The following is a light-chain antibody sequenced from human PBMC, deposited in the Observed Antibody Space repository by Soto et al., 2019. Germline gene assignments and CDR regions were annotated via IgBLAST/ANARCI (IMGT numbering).Light chain of an antibody. J-gene: IGKJ1*01. V-gene: IGKV3-20*01. CDR2: GAS. Sequence: EIVLTQSPGTLSLSPGERATLSCRTSQSVSSSYLAWYQQKPGQAPRLLIYGASSRATGIPDRFSGSGSGTHLLLPISRREPEYFAVYYCQQYGRTWWSFGQGTKVEIK. CDR3: QQYGRTWWS. CDR1: QSVSSSY.